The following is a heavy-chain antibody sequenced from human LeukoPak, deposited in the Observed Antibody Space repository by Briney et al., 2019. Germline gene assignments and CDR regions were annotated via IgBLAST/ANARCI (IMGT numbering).Heavy chain of an antibody. Sequence: PGGSLRLSCAASGFTFDDYAMHWVWQAPGKGLEWVSGISWNSDSIGYADSVKGRFTISRDNAKNSLYLQMNSLRAEDTALYYCTKSSPISTSTWYRTHFDYWGQGTLVTVSS. J-gene: IGHJ4*02. CDR2: ISWNSDSI. CDR1: GFTFDDYA. CDR3: TKSSPISTSTWYRTHFDY. V-gene: IGHV3-9*01. D-gene: IGHD6-13*01.